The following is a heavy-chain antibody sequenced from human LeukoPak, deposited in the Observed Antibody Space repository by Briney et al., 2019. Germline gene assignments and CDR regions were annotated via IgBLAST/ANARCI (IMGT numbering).Heavy chain of an antibody. J-gene: IGHJ4*02. Sequence: SETLSLTCTVSGGSISSGSYYWSWIRQPAGKGLEWIGRIYTSGSTNYNPSLKSRVTISVDTSKNQFSLKLNSVTAADTAMYYCARESVAGLNDYWGQGTLVTVSS. V-gene: IGHV4-61*02. D-gene: IGHD6-19*01. CDR2: IYTSGST. CDR1: GGSISSGSYY. CDR3: ARESVAGLNDY.